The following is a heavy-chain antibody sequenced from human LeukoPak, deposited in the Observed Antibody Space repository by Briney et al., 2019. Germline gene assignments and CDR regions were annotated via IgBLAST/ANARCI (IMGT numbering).Heavy chain of an antibody. J-gene: IGHJ6*03. D-gene: IGHD6-13*01. V-gene: IGHV1-8*01. Sequence: GASVKVSCKVSGYTLTELSMHWVRQAPGKGLEWMGWMNPNSGNTGYAQKFQGRVTMTRNTSISTAYMELSSLRSEDTAVYYCARGSSSWFSHYYYMDVWGKGTTVTISS. CDR3: ARGSSSWFSHYYYMDV. CDR1: GYTLTELS. CDR2: MNPNSGNT.